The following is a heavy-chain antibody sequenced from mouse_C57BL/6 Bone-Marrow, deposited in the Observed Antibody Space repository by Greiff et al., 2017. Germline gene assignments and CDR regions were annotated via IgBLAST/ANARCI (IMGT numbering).Heavy chain of an antibody. CDR2: IYPGSGNT. CDR1: GYTFTDYY. D-gene: IGHD1-1*01. Sequence: VQLQQSGAELVRPGASVKLSCKASGYTFTDYYINWVKQRPGQGLEWIARIYPGSGNTYYNEKFKGKATLTAEKSSSTAYMQLSSLTSEDSAVYYCARLPYYNCSSHFDYWGQGTTLTVSS. V-gene: IGHV1-76*01. J-gene: IGHJ2*01. CDR3: ARLPYYNCSSHFDY.